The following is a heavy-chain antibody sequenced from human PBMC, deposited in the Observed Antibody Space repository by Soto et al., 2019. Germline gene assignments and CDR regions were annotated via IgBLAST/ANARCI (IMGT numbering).Heavy chain of an antibody. CDR1: GGSISSYY. Sequence: QVQLQESGPGLVKPSETLSLTCTVSGGSISSYYWSWIRQPPGKGLEWIGYIYYSGSTNYNPSLKSLVTISVDTSKNQFSLKLSSVTAADTAVYYCARYGGLKYIWGSYRYNEYFDYWGQGTLVTVSS. V-gene: IGHV4-59*08. D-gene: IGHD3-16*02. J-gene: IGHJ4*02. CDR2: IYYSGST. CDR3: ARYGGLKYIWGSYRYNEYFDY.